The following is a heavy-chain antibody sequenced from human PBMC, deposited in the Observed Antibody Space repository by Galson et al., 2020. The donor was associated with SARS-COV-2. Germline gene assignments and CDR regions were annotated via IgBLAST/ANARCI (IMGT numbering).Heavy chain of an antibody. V-gene: IGHV1-18*04. J-gene: IGHJ6*02. D-gene: IGHD3-9*01. CDR1: GYTFTSYG. Sequence: ASVKVSCKASGYTFTSYGISWVRQAPGQGLEWMGWISAYNGNTNYAQKLQGRVTMTTDTSTSTAYMELRSMRSDDTAVYYCARVVLRYFDWLLYEGIVIDSMGVGAQGTTVTGSS. CDR3: ARVVLRYFDWLLYEGIVIDSMGV. CDR2: ISAYNGNT.